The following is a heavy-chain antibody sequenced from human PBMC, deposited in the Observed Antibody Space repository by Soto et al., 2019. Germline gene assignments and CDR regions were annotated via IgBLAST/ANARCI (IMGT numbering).Heavy chain of an antibody. CDR3: AKDPRVGFTMVRGVLYYFDY. D-gene: IGHD3-10*01. CDR1: GFTFSSYA. CDR2: ISGSGGST. J-gene: IGHJ4*02. V-gene: IGHV3-23*01. Sequence: GGSLRLSCAASGFTFSSYAMSWVRQAPGKGLEWVSAISGSGGSTYYADSVKGRFTISRDNSKNTLYLQMNSLRAEDTAVYYCAKDPRVGFTMVRGVLYYFDYWGQGTLVTVSS.